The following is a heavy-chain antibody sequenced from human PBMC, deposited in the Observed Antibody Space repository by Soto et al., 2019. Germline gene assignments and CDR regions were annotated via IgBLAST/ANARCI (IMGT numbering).Heavy chain of an antibody. V-gene: IGHV3-11*01. Sequence: RRLSCAASGFPFSDSYMAWIRQAPGKGLEEIATISSTGSTPYYADSVKGRFTISRDNAQNSLYLEMNNLRAEDTAVYYCARGQQLVANWFDPWGQGLLVTVYS. CDR3: ARGQQLVANWFDP. CDR2: ISSTGSTP. CDR1: GFPFSDSY. D-gene: IGHD6-6*01. J-gene: IGHJ5*02.